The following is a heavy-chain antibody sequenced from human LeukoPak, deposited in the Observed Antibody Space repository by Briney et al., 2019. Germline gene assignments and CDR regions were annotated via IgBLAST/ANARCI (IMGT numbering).Heavy chain of an antibody. V-gene: IGHV4-59*08. CDR1: GGSISSYY. CDR3: ARARWSAMVRGSWFDP. J-gene: IGHJ5*02. D-gene: IGHD3-10*01. CDR2: IYYSGST. Sequence: SETLTLTCTVSGGSISSYYWSWIRQPPGKGLEWIGYIYYSGSTNYNPSLKSRVTISVDTSKNQFSLMLSSVTAADTAVYYCARARWSAMVRGSWFDPWGQGTLVTVSS.